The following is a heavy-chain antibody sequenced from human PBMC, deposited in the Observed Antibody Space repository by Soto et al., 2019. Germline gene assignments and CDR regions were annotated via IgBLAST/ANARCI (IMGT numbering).Heavy chain of an antibody. CDR2: TYDSVNT. D-gene: IGHD3-3*01. J-gene: IGHJ2*01. CDR3: ARGVRVGDRRIWYFDL. V-gene: IGHV4-31*03. Sequence: PSETLSLTCSVSGGSIRTRTNYWSWIRQHPVKGLEWVASTYDSVNTYFNPSLESRTTISVDTFDDRFSLKVTSVTAADTAVYYCARGVRVGDRRIWYFDLWGRGTLVTVS. CDR1: GGSIRTRTNY.